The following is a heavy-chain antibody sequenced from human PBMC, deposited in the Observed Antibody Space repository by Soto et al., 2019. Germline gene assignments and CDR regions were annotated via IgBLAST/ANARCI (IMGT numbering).Heavy chain of an antibody. CDR3: ARGYNWNEVIDY. CDR2: IIPIFGTA. V-gene: IGHV1-69*06. D-gene: IGHD1-20*01. CDR1: GGTFSSYA. J-gene: IGHJ4*02. Sequence: SVKVSCKASGGTFSSYAISWVRQAPGQGLEWMGGIIPIFGTANYAQKFQGRVTITADKSTSTAYMELSSLRSEDTAVYYCARGYNWNEVIDYWGQGTLVTVSS.